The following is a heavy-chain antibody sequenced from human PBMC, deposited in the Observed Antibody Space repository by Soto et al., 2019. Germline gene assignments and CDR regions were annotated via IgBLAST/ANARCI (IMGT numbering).Heavy chain of an antibody. Sequence: EVQLLESGGGLVQPGGSLTLSCAASGFTFSDYTMSWGRQAPGKVLECVSVILSDHNTYYADSVRGRFTISRDNSKNTLYLEMNSLRAEDTAVYYCARRTSGYFGYWGQGTLVTVSS. CDR1: GFTFSDYT. V-gene: IGHV3-23*03. CDR3: ARRTSGYFGY. CDR2: ILSDHNT. D-gene: IGHD6-19*01. J-gene: IGHJ4*02.